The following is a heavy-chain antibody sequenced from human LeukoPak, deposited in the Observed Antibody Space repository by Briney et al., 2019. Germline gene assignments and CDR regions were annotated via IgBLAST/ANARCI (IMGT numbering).Heavy chain of an antibody. Sequence: GGSLRLSCGASGFTFSDYWMSWVRQAPGKGLEWVANMNQDGSEKNYVDSVKGRFAISRDSAKNSLFLQMNSLRVEDTAVYYCAKDPTRYGSGSYHDYWGQGTLVTVSS. CDR2: MNQDGSEK. CDR1: GFTFSDYW. V-gene: IGHV3-7*03. J-gene: IGHJ4*02. CDR3: AKDPTRYGSGSYHDY. D-gene: IGHD3-10*01.